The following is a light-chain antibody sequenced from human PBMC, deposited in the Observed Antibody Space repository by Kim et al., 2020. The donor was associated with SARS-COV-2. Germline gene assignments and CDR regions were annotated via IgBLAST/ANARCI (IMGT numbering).Light chain of an antibody. J-gene: IGKJ2*01. CDR2: AAS. CDR1: QYIRND. V-gene: IGKV1-6*01. Sequence: AIHMTQSPSSLSAYVGDRITITCRASQYIRNDLGWYQQKPGKAPKLLIFAASSLQSGVPSRFSGSGSGTDFTLTISSLQPEDFATYYCLQDSDYPYTFGQGTKLEI. CDR3: LQDSDYPYT.